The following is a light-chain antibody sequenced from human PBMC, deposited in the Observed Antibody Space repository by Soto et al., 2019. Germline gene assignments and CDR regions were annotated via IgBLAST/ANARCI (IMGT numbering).Light chain of an antibody. Sequence: DIQLTQSPSFLSASVGDRVTITCRANQGISSFLAWYQQKPGKAPNLLIYTASTLQSGVPSRFSGSGSGTEFTLTIRSLQPEDFATYYRQHFNSFPWAFGQGTKVEIK. J-gene: IGKJ1*01. CDR3: QHFNSFPWA. CDR1: QGISSF. V-gene: IGKV1-9*01. CDR2: TAS.